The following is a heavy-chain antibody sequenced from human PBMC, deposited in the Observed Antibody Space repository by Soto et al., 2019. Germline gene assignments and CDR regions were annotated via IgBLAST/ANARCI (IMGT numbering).Heavy chain of an antibody. Sequence: GGSLRLSCAASGFTFSDYYMSWIRQAPGKGLEWVSYISSSSSYTNYADSVKGRFTIPRDNAKNSLYLQMNSLRAEDTAVYYCVRAVDWSHDFDYWGQGTVVTVSS. D-gene: IGHD3-9*01. CDR1: GFTFSDYY. CDR2: ISSSSSYT. J-gene: IGHJ4*02. CDR3: VRAVDWSHDFDY. V-gene: IGHV3-11*06.